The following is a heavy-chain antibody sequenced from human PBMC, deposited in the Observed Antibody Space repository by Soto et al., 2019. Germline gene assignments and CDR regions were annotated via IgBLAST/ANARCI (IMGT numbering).Heavy chain of an antibody. J-gene: IGHJ3*02. CDR1: GGLYSDYY. Sequence: SETLSLTCAVYGGLYSDYYWSWIRQAPGKGLEWIGEIHHSGTTNYNPSLKSRVTITLDRSKNQFTLRLSSMTAADTAAYYCARTPDIWGQGTMVT. CDR2: IHHSGTT. CDR3: ARTPDI. V-gene: IGHV4-34*01.